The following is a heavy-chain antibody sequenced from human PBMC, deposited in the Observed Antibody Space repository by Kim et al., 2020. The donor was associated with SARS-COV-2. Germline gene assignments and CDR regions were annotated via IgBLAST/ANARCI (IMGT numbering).Heavy chain of an antibody. D-gene: IGHD3-3*01. CDR3: PARITIFGVVTHDGMDV. CDR2: ISAYNGNT. Sequence: ASVKVSCKASGYTFTSYGISWVRQAPGQGLEWMGWISAYNGNTNNLQKLQGRVTMTTDTSTSTAYMELRSLRSDDTAVYYCPARITIFGVVTHDGMDVWGQGTTVTVSS. V-gene: IGHV1-18*04. CDR1: GYTFTSYG. J-gene: IGHJ6*02.